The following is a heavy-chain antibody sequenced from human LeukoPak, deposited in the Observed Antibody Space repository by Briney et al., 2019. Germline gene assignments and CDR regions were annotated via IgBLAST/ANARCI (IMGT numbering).Heavy chain of an antibody. CDR1: GFTFSSYS. CDR2: ISSGSKYI. J-gene: IGHJ4*02. Sequence: GGSLRLSCADSGFTFSSYSMNWVRQAPGKGLEWVSSISSGSKYIYNADSVKGRFTISRDNAKNSLYPQMNSLRAEDTAVYHCARALSYSYGSMDFWGQGTLVIVSS. CDR3: ARALSYSYGSMDF. D-gene: IGHD5-18*01. V-gene: IGHV3-21*01.